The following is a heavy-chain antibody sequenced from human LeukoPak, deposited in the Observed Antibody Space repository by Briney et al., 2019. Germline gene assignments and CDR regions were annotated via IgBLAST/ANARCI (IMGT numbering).Heavy chain of an antibody. Sequence: PSETLSLTCTVSGGSISSYYWSWIRQPPGKGLEWIGYIYYSGTTNYNPSLKSRVTISVDTSKNQFSLQLRSVTAADTAVYYCAREDPQTTVPEGMDVWGQGTTVTVPS. CDR3: AREDPQTTVPEGMDV. D-gene: IGHD4-17*01. J-gene: IGHJ6*02. CDR1: GGSISSYY. V-gene: IGHV4-59*01. CDR2: IYYSGTT.